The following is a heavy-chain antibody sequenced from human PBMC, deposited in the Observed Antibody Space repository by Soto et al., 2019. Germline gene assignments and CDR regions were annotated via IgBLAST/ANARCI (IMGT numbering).Heavy chain of an antibody. CDR1: GGSITRRSSY. D-gene: IGHD3-10*01. Sequence: SETLSLTCIVSGGSITRRSSYWAWIRQPPGKGLEWVGTFYDGNTYHNPSLRSRITIAVDTSKNQFSLKLNSVAAADTAFYYCATTRGLAVGGSFDYWGQGMLVTVSP. CDR2: FYDGNT. V-gene: IGHV4-39*01. CDR3: ATTRGLAVGGSFDY. J-gene: IGHJ4*02.